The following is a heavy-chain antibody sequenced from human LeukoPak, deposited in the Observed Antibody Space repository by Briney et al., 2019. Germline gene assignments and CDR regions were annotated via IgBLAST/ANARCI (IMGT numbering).Heavy chain of an antibody. CDR2: IITIFGTA. V-gene: IGHV1-69*01. CDR3: ARDLCYCSSTSCCSGWFDP. CDR1: GGTFSSYA. D-gene: IGHD2-2*01. Sequence: SVKVSCKASGGTFSSYAISWVRQAPGQGLEWMGGIITIFGTANYAQKFQGRVTITADESTSTAYMELSSLRSEDTAVYYCARDLCYCSSTSCCSGWFDPWGQGTLVTVSS. J-gene: IGHJ5*02.